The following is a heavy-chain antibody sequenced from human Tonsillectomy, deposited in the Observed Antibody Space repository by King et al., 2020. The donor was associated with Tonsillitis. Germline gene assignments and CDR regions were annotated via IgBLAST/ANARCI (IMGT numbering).Heavy chain of an antibody. CDR3: ARDLIAAAGTGLDY. CDR1: GFTFSDYY. Sequence: QLVQSGGGLVKPGGSLRLSCAASGFTFSDYYMSWIRQAPGKGLEWVSYISSSSSYTNYADSVKGRFTISRDNAKNSLYLQMNSLRAEDTAVYYCARDLIAAAGTGLDYWGQGTLVTVSS. V-gene: IGHV3-11*06. D-gene: IGHD6-13*01. J-gene: IGHJ4*02. CDR2: ISSSSSYT.